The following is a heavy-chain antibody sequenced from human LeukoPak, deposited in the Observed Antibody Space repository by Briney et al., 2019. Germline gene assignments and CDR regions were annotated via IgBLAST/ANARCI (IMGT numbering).Heavy chain of an antibody. CDR2: IYYSGST. Sequence: PSETLSLTCTVSGGSISSYYWSWIRQPPGKGLEWIGYIYYSGSTNYNPSLKSRVTISVDTSKNQFSLKLSSVTAADTAVYYCARDHSSLPFDYWGQGTLVTVSS. J-gene: IGHJ4*02. CDR1: GGSISSYY. CDR3: ARDHSSLPFDY. V-gene: IGHV4-59*12. D-gene: IGHD6-13*01.